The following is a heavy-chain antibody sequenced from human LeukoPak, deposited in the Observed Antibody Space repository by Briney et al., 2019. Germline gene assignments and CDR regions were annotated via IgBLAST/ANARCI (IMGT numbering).Heavy chain of an antibody. J-gene: IGHJ4*02. CDR3: VRDGDSSSWNFDY. Sequence: GGSLRLSCAASGFTFSDYGMHWVRQAPGKGLEWVAFVLPDGRTKYYADSVKGRFAISRDDSKNTVDLEMNSLRVEDTAVYYCVRDGDSSSWNFDYWGQGSLVTASS. CDR1: GFTFSDYG. D-gene: IGHD6-13*01. V-gene: IGHV3-33*01. CDR2: VLPDGRTK.